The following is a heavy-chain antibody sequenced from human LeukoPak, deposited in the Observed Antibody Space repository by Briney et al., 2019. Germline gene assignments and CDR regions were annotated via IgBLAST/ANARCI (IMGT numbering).Heavy chain of an antibody. CDR2: IRSKAYGGTT. CDR3: TSCYDSSGYPGDY. CDR1: GFTFGDYA. J-gene: IGHJ4*02. Sequence: GRSLRLSCTASGFTFGDYAMSWFRQAPGKGLEWVGFIRSKAYGGTTEYAASVKGRFTISRDDSKSIAYLQMNSLKTEDTAVYYCTSCYDSSGYPGDYWGQGTLVTVSS. D-gene: IGHD3-22*01. V-gene: IGHV3-49*03.